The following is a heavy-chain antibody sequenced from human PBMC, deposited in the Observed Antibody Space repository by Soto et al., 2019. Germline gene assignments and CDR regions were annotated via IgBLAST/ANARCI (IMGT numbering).Heavy chain of an antibody. D-gene: IGHD3-10*01. V-gene: IGHV1-3*01. CDR3: ATLGFGEGIFDY. CDR1: GYTFTSYA. J-gene: IGHJ4*02. CDR2: INAGNGNT. Sequence: GASVKVSCKASGYTFTSYAMHWVRQAPGQRLEWMGWINAGNGNTKYSQKFQGRVTITRDTSASTAYMELSSLRSEDTAVYYCATLGFGEGIFDYWGQGTLVTVSS.